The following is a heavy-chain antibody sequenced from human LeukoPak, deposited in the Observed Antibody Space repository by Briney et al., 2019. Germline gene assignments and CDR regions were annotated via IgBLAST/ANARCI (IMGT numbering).Heavy chain of an antibody. CDR2: ISGSGGST. CDR1: GFTFSSYA. V-gene: IGHV3-23*01. Sequence: PGGSLRLSCAASGFTFSSYAMSWVRQAPGKGLEWVSAISGSGGSTYYADSVKGRFTISRDNSKNTLYLQMNSLRAEDTALYYCAKDARGLAGGGIYFAFWGQGSLVTVSS. J-gene: IGHJ4*02. CDR3: AKDARGLAGGGIYFAF. D-gene: IGHD6-19*01.